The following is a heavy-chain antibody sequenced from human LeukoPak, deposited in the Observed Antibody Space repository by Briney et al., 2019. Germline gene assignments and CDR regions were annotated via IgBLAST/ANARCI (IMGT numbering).Heavy chain of an antibody. J-gene: IGHJ1*01. CDR3: ARAPSEIGGYYPEYFRH. CDR2: IKSDGRT. V-gene: IGHV3-74*01. Sequence: SGGSLRLSCAASGFTLSSYWMHWVRQAPGKELVWVSRIKSDGRTNYADSVKGRFTISRDNAKNTVSLQMNSLRAEDTGVYYCARAPSEIGGYYPEYFRHWGQGTLVIVSS. CDR1: GFTLSSYW. D-gene: IGHD3-22*01.